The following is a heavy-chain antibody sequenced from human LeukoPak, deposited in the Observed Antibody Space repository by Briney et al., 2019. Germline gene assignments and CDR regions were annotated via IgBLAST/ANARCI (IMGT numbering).Heavy chain of an antibody. Sequence: SSETLSLTCTVSGGSISSYYWSWIRQPPGKGLEWIGYIYYSGSTNYNPSLKSRVTISVDTSKNQFSLKLSSVTAADTAVYYCARLLKYYDSTYYFDYWGQGTLVTVSS. D-gene: IGHD3-22*01. CDR1: GGSISSYY. CDR2: IYYSGST. CDR3: ARLLKYYDSTYYFDY. J-gene: IGHJ4*02. V-gene: IGHV4-59*01.